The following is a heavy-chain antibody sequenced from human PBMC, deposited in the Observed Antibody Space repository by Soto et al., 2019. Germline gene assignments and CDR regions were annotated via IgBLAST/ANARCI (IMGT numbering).Heavy chain of an antibody. CDR1: GFTFGDSY. CDR3: VRGGGGGRFDP. J-gene: IGHJ5*02. D-gene: IGHD2-15*01. Sequence: PEGSLRLSCAGSGFTFGDSYMSWIRQAPGKGLEWLSYISPGSRYPAYADSVKGRFTISRDNARRSLFLQMTSLTAEDTAMYYCVRGGGGGRFDPWGQGTMFTVSS. V-gene: IGHV3-11*06. CDR2: ISPGSRYP.